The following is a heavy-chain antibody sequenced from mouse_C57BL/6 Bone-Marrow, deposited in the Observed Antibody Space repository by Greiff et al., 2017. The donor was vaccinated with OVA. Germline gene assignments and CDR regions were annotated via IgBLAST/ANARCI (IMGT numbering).Heavy chain of an antibody. D-gene: IGHD1-1*01. CDR2: ISGGGGNT. CDR1: GFTFSSYT. CDR3: ARRGGRLYAMDY. V-gene: IGHV5-9*01. J-gene: IGHJ4*01. Sequence: EVKLVESGGGLVKPGGSLKLSCAASGFTFSSYTMSWVRQTPEKRLEWVATISGGGGNTYYPDSVKGRFTISRDNAKNTLYLQMSSLRSEDTALYYCARRGGRLYAMDYWGQGTSVTVSS.